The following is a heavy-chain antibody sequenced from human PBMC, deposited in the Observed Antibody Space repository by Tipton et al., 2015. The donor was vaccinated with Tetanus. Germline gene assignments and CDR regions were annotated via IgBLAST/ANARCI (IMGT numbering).Heavy chain of an antibody. CDR2: ISGSGGST. CDR3: ARDAGGPYGDYATFDY. CDR1: GFTFSSYA. J-gene: IGHJ4*02. Sequence: SLRLSCAASGFTFSSYAMSWVRQAPGKGLERVSAISGSGGSTYYADSVKGRFTISRDNSKNTLYLQMNSLRAEDTAVYYCARDAGGPYGDYATFDYWGQGTLVTVSS. V-gene: IGHV3-23*01. D-gene: IGHD4-17*01.